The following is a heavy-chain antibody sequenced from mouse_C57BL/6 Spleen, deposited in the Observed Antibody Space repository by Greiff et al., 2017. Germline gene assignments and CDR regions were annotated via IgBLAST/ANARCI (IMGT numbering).Heavy chain of an antibody. V-gene: IGHV1-54*01. CDR1: GYAFTNYL. CDR3: ARGGYYVNSFAY. D-gene: IGHD2-1*01. J-gene: IGHJ3*01. CDR2: INPGSGGT. Sequence: VQRVQSGAELVRPGTSVKVSCKASGYAFTNYLIEWVKQRPGQGLEWIGVINPGSGGTNYNEKFKGKATLTADKSSSTAYMQLSSLTSEDSAVYFCARGGYYVNSFAYWGQGTLVTVSA.